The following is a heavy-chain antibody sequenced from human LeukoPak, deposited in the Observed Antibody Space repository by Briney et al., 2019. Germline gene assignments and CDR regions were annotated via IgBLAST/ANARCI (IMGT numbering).Heavy chain of an antibody. J-gene: IGHJ4*02. V-gene: IGHV3-33*06. CDR1: GFTFSSYG. CDR3: AKSDSSSPLDY. CDR2: IWYDGSNK. D-gene: IGHD6-13*01. Sequence: PGRSLRLSCAASGFTFSSYGMHWVRQAPGKGLEWVAVIWYDGSNKYYADSVKGRFTISRDNSKNTLYLQMNSLRAEDTAVYYCAKSDSSSPLDYWGQGTLVTVSS.